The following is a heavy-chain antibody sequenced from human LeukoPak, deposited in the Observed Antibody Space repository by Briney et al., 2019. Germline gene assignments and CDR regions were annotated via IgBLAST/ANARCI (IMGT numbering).Heavy chain of an antibody. CDR3: ARAVTVFLDY. CDR2: ISSSSNII. CDR1: GFTFAIHA. V-gene: IGHV3-48*01. J-gene: IGHJ4*02. D-gene: IGHD2-8*02. Sequence: GGSLRLSCAASGFTFAIHAMTWVRQAPGKGLEWVSYISSSSNIIYYADSVKGRFTISRDNSKNSLYLQMNSLRVEDTALYYCARAVTVFLDYWGQGTLVTVSS.